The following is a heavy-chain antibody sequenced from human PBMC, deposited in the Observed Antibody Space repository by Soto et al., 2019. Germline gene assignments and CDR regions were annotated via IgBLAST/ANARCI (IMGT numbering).Heavy chain of an antibody. J-gene: IGHJ4*02. CDR1: GYSFTSYW. V-gene: IGHV5-51*01. CDR3: ARSIVVVTSFDY. Sequence: PGESLKISCKGSGYSFTSYWIAWVRQMPGKGLEWMGIIYPGDSNTRYSPSFQGQVTISADKSISTAYLQWSSLRSEDTAVYYCARSIVVVTSFDYWGQGTLVTVSS. CDR2: IYPGDSNT. D-gene: IGHD3-22*01.